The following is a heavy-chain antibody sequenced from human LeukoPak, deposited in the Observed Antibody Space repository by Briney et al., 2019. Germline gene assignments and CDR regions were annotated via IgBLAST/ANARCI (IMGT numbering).Heavy chain of an antibody. CDR3: ARADSSGWNSY. Sequence: SETLSLTCTVSGGSISSYYWSWIRQPPGKGLEWIGYIYYSGSTNYNPSLKSRVTISVDTSKNQFSLKLSSVTAADTAVYYCARADSSGWNSYWGQGTLVTVSS. CDR2: IYYSGST. J-gene: IGHJ4*02. D-gene: IGHD6-19*01. V-gene: IGHV4-59*01. CDR1: GGSISSYY.